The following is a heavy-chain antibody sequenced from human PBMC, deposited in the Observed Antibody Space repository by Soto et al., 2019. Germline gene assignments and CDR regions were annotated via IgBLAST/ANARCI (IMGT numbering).Heavy chain of an antibody. CDR2: IYPGDSDT. CDR1: GYSFTSYW. J-gene: IGHJ5*02. D-gene: IGHD3-22*01. Sequence: GESLKISCKGSGYSFTSYWIGWVRQMPGKGLEWMGIIYPGDSDTRYSPSFQGQVTISADKSISTAYLQWSSLKASDTAMYYCARLGLAYYDSSGFNWFDPWGQGTLVTSPQ. V-gene: IGHV5-51*01. CDR3: ARLGLAYYDSSGFNWFDP.